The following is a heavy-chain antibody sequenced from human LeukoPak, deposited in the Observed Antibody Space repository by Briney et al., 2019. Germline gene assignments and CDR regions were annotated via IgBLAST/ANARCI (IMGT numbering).Heavy chain of an antibody. CDR3: ARTLGYYYGSGSYQDY. CDR1: GFTFSSYS. Sequence: GGSLRLSCAASGFTFSSYSMNWVRQAPGRGLEWVSSISSSSSYIYYADSVKGRFTISRDNAKNSLYLQMNSLRAEDTAVYYCARTLGYYYGSGSYQDYWGQGTLVTVSS. V-gene: IGHV3-21*01. J-gene: IGHJ4*02. CDR2: ISSSSSYI. D-gene: IGHD3-10*01.